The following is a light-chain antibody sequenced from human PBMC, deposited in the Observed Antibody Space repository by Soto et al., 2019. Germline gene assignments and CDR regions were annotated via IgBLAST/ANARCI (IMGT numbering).Light chain of an antibody. CDR2: GNT. CDR1: STNIGAGYG. CDR3: SSYTSSSTPVV. J-gene: IGLJ2*01. Sequence: QSVLTQPPSVSGAPGQRVSISCTGSSTNIGAGYGVHWYQQRPGTAPKLLIVGNTIRPSGVPDRFSASTSGNTASLTISGLQAEDEADYYCSSYTSSSTPVVFGGGTKLTVL. V-gene: IGLV1-40*01.